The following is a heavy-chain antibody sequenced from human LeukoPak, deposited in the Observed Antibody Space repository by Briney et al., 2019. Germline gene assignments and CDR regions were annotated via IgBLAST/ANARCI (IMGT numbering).Heavy chain of an antibody. V-gene: IGHV3-53*01. J-gene: IGHJ1*01. Sequence: PGGCLRLSCAASGFTVSSNYMSWVRRAPGKGLEWVSATYSGGSTYYADSVKGRFTLSSDNSKNTLYLQMNSLKAEDTAIYYCARAQDYCSGSTCYGYFQYWGQGTLVTVSS. CDR2: TYSGGST. CDR3: ARAQDYCSGSTCYGYFQY. D-gene: IGHD2-15*01. CDR1: GFTVSSNY.